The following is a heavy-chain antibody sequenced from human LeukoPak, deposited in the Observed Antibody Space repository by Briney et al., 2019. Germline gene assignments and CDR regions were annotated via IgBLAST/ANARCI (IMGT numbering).Heavy chain of an antibody. Sequence: SETLSLTCTVSGGSISSYYWSWIRQPPGKGLEWIGYIYYSGSTNYNPSLKSRVTISVDTSKNQFSLKPSSVTAADTAVYYCARGGSYYGFDYWGQGTLVTVSS. CDR2: IYYSGST. D-gene: IGHD1-26*01. J-gene: IGHJ4*02. CDR1: GGSISSYY. V-gene: IGHV4-59*08. CDR3: ARGGSYYGFDY.